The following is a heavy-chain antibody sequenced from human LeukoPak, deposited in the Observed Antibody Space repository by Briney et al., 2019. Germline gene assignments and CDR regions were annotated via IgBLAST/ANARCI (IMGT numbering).Heavy chain of an antibody. J-gene: IGHJ3*02. V-gene: IGHV3-69-1*01. CDR1: GFIFSDYY. CDR2: ITCSVTV. Sequence: GGSLRLSCAPSGFIFSDYYMNWLRPAPGEGLECVSDITCSVTVHYAESVKGRFTISRDNARPSLSLHMNSMRCEDTAVLYCARATRREQLRRGAFDIWGQGTKVIVSS. D-gene: IGHD1-26*01. CDR3: ARATRREQLRRGAFDI.